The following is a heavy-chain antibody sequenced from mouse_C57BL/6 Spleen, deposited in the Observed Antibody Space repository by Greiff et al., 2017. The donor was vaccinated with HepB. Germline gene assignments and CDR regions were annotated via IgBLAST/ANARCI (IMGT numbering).Heavy chain of an antibody. CDR3: ARGDYGGDY. V-gene: IGHV5-4*03. Sequence: DVKLVESGGGLVKPGGSLKLSCAASGFTFSSYAMSWVRQTPEKRLEWVATISDGGSYTYYPDNVKGRFTISRDNAKNNLYLQMSHLKSEDTAMYYCARGDYGGDYWGQGTTLTVSS. J-gene: IGHJ2*01. CDR1: GFTFSSYA. D-gene: IGHD2-4*01. CDR2: ISDGGSYT.